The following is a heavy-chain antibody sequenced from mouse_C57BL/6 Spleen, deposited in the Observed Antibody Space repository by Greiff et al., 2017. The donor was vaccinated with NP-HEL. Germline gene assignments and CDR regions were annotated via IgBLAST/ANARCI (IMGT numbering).Heavy chain of an antibody. Sequence: VQLQQSGAELVKPGASVKISCKASGYAFSSYWMNWVKQRPGKGLEWIGQIYPGDGDTNYNGKFKGKATLTADKSSSTAYMQLSSLTSEDSAVYFCARGVLRYYCDYWGQGTTLTVSS. CDR3: ARGVLRYYCDY. J-gene: IGHJ2*01. V-gene: IGHV1-80*01. CDR1: GYAFSSYW. CDR2: IYPGDGDT. D-gene: IGHD1-1*01.